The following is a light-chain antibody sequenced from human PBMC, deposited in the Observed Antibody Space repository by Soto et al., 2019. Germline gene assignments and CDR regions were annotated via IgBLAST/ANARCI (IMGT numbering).Light chain of an antibody. J-gene: IGKJ5*01. CDR1: QDMSSY. CDR3: QQLNDYTLS. V-gene: IGKV1-9*01. Sequence: QLTQSPSSLAASVGDRVTITCRASQDMSSYLAWFQQRPGKAPMLLIYAASTLQSGVPSRFSGSVSGTDFPLTISSLQPEDFATYYCQQLNDYTLSFGQGTRLEI. CDR2: AAS.